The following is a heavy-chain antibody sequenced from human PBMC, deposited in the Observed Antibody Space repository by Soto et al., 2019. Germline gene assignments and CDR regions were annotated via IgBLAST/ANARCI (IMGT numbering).Heavy chain of an antibody. Sequence: GGSLRLSCAASGFTFSSYAMSWVRQAPGKGLEWVSAISGSGGSTYYADSVKGRFTISRDNSKNTLYLQMNSLRAEDTAVYYCAKVGSAFQLLYPLYYFDYWGQGTLVTVSS. CDR2: ISGSGGST. CDR1: GFTFSSYA. D-gene: IGHD2-2*02. J-gene: IGHJ4*02. CDR3: AKVGSAFQLLYPLYYFDY. V-gene: IGHV3-23*01.